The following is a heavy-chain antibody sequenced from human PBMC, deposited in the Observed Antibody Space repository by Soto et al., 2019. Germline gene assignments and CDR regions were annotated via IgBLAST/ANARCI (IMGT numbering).Heavy chain of an antibody. CDR2: INPNSGGT. CDR1: GYTFTGYY. CDR3: ASSRDYDFWSGPSSPNWFDP. Sequence: ASVKVSCKASGYTFTGYYMHWVRQAPGQGLEWMGWINPNSGGTNYAQKFQGWVTMTRDTSISTAYMELSRLRSEDTAVYYCASSRDYDFWSGPSSPNWFDPWGQGTLVTVSS. V-gene: IGHV1-2*04. D-gene: IGHD3-3*01. J-gene: IGHJ5*02.